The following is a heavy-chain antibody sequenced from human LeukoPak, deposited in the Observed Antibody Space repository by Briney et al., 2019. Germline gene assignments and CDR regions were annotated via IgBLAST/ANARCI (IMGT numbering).Heavy chain of an antibody. CDR1: GGSITNYY. D-gene: IGHD1-14*01. CDR2: IHYSGSA. Sequence: ASETLSLTCTVSGGSITNYYWSWLRQPPGKGLEYIGQIHYSGSAKYNSSLQSRVTISVDTSKNQFSLKLNSVTAADTAVYYCARGGIMDVWGQGTTVTVSS. CDR3: ARGGIMDV. V-gene: IGHV4-59*01. J-gene: IGHJ6*02.